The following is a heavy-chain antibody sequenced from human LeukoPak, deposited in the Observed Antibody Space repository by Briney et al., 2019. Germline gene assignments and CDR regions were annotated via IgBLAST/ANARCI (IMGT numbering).Heavy chain of an antibody. Sequence: PGGSLRLSCAASGFTFSSYSMNWVRQAPGKGLEWVSVIYSGGSTYYADSVKGRFTISRDNSKNTLYLQMNSLRAEDTAMYYCARDQVVRGVFDYYYYGMDVWGQGTTVTVSS. CDR3: ARDQVVRGVFDYYYYGMDV. CDR1: GFTFSSYS. CDR2: IYSGGST. D-gene: IGHD3-10*01. V-gene: IGHV3-53*01. J-gene: IGHJ6*02.